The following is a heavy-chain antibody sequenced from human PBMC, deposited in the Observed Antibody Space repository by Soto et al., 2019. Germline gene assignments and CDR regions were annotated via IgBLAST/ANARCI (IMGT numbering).Heavy chain of an antibody. CDR3: ARDGWVKATPRPYYYYGMDV. CDR1: GGSISSGGYY. D-gene: IGHD5-12*01. Sequence: QVQLQESGPGLVKPSQTLSLTCTVSGGSISSGGYYWSWIRQHPGKGLEWIGYIYYSGSTYYNPSLQSRVTISVDTSKNQFSLKLSSVTAADTAVYYCARDGWVKATPRPYYYYGMDVWGQGTTVTVSS. CDR2: IYYSGST. V-gene: IGHV4-31*03. J-gene: IGHJ6*02.